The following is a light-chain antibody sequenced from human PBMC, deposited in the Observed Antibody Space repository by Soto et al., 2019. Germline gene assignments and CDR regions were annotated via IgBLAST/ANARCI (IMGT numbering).Light chain of an antibody. V-gene: IGLV6-57*04. Sequence: NFMLTQPHSVSESPGKTVTISCTRSSGSIASNYVQWYQQRPGSAPTTVIYEDNQRPSGVPDRFSGSIDSSSNSASLTISGLKTEDEADYYCQSYDSSSTGFGGGTKVTVL. CDR1: SGSIASNY. CDR2: EDN. CDR3: QSYDSSSTG. J-gene: IGLJ2*01.